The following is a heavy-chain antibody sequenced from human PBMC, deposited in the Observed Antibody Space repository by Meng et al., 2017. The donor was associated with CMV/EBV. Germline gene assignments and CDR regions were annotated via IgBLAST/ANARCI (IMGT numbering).Heavy chain of an antibody. D-gene: IGHD4-11*01. CDR1: GFTFSSYA. CDR3: AKEGDYSPAYSCFDP. J-gene: IGHJ5*02. CDR2: ISGSGGST. V-gene: IGHV3-23*01. Sequence: GGSLRLSCAASGFTFSSYAMSWVRQAPGKGLEWVSAISGSGGSTYYADSVKGRFTISRANSKNTLYLQMNSLRAEDTAVYYCAKEGDYSPAYSCFDPWGQGTLVTVSS.